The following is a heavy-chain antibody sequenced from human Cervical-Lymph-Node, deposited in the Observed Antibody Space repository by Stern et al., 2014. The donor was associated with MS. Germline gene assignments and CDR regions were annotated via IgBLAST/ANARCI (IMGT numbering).Heavy chain of an antibody. J-gene: IGHJ5*02. CDR2: ISSSSSYI. V-gene: IGHV3-21*01. CDR3: ARERTNSGSHIGFDP. CDR1: GFTFSSYS. D-gene: IGHD1-26*01. Sequence: VQLVESGGGLVKPGGSLRLSCAASGFTFSSYSMNWVRQAPGKGLEWVSSISSSSSYIYYADSVKGRFTISRDNAKNSLYLQMNSLRAEDTAVYYCARERTNSGSHIGFDPWGQGTLVTVSS.